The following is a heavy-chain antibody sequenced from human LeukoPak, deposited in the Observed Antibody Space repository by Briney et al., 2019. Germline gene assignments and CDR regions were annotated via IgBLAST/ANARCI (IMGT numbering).Heavy chain of an antibody. CDR3: ARVSFITYRGAIIPTWFDP. Sequence: PSETLSLTCTVSGGSISSGGYYWSWIRQHPGKGLEWIGYIYYSGSTYYNPSLKSRVTISVDTSKNRFSLKLSSVTAADTAVYYCARVSFITYRGAIIPTWFDPWGQGTLVTVSS. CDR1: GGSISSGGYY. D-gene: IGHD3-10*01. CDR2: IYYSGST. V-gene: IGHV4-31*03. J-gene: IGHJ5*02.